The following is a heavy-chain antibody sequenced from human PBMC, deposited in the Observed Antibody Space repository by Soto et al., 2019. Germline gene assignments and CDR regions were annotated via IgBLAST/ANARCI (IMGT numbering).Heavy chain of an antibody. CDR2: IIPIFGTA. D-gene: IGHD2-15*01. V-gene: IGHV1-69*12. CDR1: GGTFSSYA. Sequence: QVQLVQSGAEVKKPGSSVKVSCKASGGTFSSYAISWVRQAPGQGLEWMGGIIPIFGTANYAQKFQGRVKITADESTSTDYMELSSLRSEDTAVYHCAGVTLGYCSGGSCYDNWFDPWGQGTLVTVSS. J-gene: IGHJ5*02. CDR3: AGVTLGYCSGGSCYDNWFDP.